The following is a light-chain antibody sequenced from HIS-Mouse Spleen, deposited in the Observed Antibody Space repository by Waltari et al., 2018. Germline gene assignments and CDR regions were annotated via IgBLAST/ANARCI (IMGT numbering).Light chain of an antibody. CDR3: QQYDNLHRLT. J-gene: IGKJ3*01. V-gene: IGKV1-33*01. CDR2: DAS. CDR1: QDISNY. Sequence: DIQMTQSPSSLSASVGDRVTITCQASQDISNYLNWYQQKPRKAPKLLIYDASNLETGVPSRFSGSGSGTDFTFTISSLQPEDIATYYCQQYDNLHRLTFGPGTKVDIK.